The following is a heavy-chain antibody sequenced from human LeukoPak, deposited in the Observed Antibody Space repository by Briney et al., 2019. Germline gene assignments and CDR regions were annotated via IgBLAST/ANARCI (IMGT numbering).Heavy chain of an antibody. Sequence: SETLSLTCAVYGGSFSGYYWSWIRQPPGKGLEWIGEINHSGSTNYNPSLKSRVTISVDTSKNQFSLKLSSVTAADTAVYYCARLKSAMGAYYYYYYSMDVWGQGTTVTVSS. CDR3: ARLKSAMGAYYYYYYSMDV. J-gene: IGHJ6*02. CDR1: GGSFSGYY. D-gene: IGHD3-16*01. V-gene: IGHV4-34*01. CDR2: INHSGST.